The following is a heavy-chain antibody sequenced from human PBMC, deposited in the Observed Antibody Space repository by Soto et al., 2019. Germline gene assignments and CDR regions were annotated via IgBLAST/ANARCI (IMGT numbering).Heavy chain of an antibody. CDR1: GFTFSSYS. V-gene: IGHV3-21*01. CDR2: ISSSRSYI. Sequence: EVQLVESGGGLVKPGGSLRLSCAASGFTFSSYSMNWVRQAPGKGLEWVSSISSSRSYIYYADSVRGRFTISRDDAKNSLYLQMNSLKAEEAAVYYCASDPSMVRGENWYFDLGGRGTLVAVSS. D-gene: IGHD3-10*01. CDR3: ASDPSMVRGENWYFDL. J-gene: IGHJ2*01.